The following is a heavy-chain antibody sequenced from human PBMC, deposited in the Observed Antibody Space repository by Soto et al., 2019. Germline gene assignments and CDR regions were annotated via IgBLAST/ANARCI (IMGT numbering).Heavy chain of an antibody. CDR3: AKARGISGSYYHPYYYYYGMDV. Sequence: QVQLVESGGGVVQPGRSLRLSCAASGFTFSSYGMHWVRQAPGKGLEWVAVISYDGSNKYYADSVKGRFTISRDNSKNTLYLQMNSLRAEDTAVYYCAKARGISGSYYHPYYYYYGMDVWDQGTTVTVSS. CDR2: ISYDGSNK. CDR1: GFTFSSYG. D-gene: IGHD1-26*01. V-gene: IGHV3-30*18. J-gene: IGHJ6*02.